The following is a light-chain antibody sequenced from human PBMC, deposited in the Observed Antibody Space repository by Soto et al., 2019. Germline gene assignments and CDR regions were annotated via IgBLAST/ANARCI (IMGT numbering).Light chain of an antibody. V-gene: IGKV1-5*01. CDR3: HEYNSYTWT. CDR1: QSVSDW. J-gene: IGKJ1*01. Sequence: EIQVTQTPSAQRSSVGERATLSCRASQSVSDWLAWYQQRPGNPPKLLIYDTSRLESAVPSRFSASGSGTEITLIFSGVNPADFASYYFHEYNSYTWTFGQGTKVDIK. CDR2: DTS.